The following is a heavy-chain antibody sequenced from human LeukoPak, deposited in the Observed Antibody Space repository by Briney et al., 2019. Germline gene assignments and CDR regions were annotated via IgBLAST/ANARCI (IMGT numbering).Heavy chain of an antibody. CDR1: GFTFSNYV. Sequence: PGGSLRLSCAASGFTFSNYVMSWVRQAPGKGLEWVSAIGDSAYNTYYADSVKGRFTISRDRSENTLYLQMSSLRDEDTAVYYCAKPTGGIFGVVIPSGDNWFDPWGQGTLVTVSS. CDR3: AKPTGGIFGVVIPSGDNWFDP. J-gene: IGHJ5*02. D-gene: IGHD3-3*01. V-gene: IGHV3-23*01. CDR2: IGDSAYNT.